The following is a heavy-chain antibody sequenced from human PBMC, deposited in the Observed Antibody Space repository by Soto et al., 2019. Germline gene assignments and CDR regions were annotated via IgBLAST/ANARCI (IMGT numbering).Heavy chain of an antibody. Sequence: GGSLRLSCAASGFTFSSYGMHWVRQAPGKGLEWVAVIWYDGSNKYYADSVKGRFTVSRDNSKNTLYLQMNSLRAEDTAVYYCARRYSSSWYYHYGMDVWGQGTTVTVSS. V-gene: IGHV3-33*01. CDR1: GFTFSSYG. J-gene: IGHJ6*02. CDR2: IWYDGSNK. D-gene: IGHD6-13*01. CDR3: ARRYSSSWYYHYGMDV.